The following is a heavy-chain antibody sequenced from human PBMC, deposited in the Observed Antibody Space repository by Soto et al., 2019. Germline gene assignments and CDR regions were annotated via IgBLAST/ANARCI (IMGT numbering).Heavy chain of an antibody. Sequence: GGSLRLSCAASGFAFSEYSMAWVRQAPGKGPEWVSYISGSSGVIYYVDSVKGRFTVSRDNAKNSLFLQMNSLRQEDTAVYYCAREEVRGIIRWFDPWGQGTRVTVPQ. D-gene: IGHD3-10*01. J-gene: IGHJ5*02. V-gene: IGHV3-21*06. CDR3: AREEVRGIIRWFDP. CDR1: GFAFSEYS. CDR2: ISGSSGVI.